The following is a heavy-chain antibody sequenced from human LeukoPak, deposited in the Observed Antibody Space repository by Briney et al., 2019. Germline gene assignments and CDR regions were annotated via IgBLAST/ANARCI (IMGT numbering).Heavy chain of an antibody. CDR1: GFPFSSYG. Sequence: GGSLRLSCVASGFPFSSYGMHWVRQAPGKGLEWVAVIWSVGGAEYYADSVKGRSTITRDNAENSLYLQMNSLKVEDSAIYYCATYDSWSGYNIAYWGQGTLVTVSS. J-gene: IGHJ4*02. D-gene: IGHD3-3*01. CDR3: ATYDSWSGYNIAY. CDR2: IWSVGGAE. V-gene: IGHV3-33*03.